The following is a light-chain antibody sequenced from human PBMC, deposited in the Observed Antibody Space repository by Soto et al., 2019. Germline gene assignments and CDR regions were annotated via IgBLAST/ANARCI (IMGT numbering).Light chain of an antibody. J-gene: IGLJ2*01. CDR1: TSDVGNYNY. Sequence: QSALTQPRSVSGSPGQSVTISCSGTTSDVGNYNYVSWYQQHPGKAPKLIIYDVTKRPSGVPDRFSGSKSGNTASLAISGLQSEDEADYYCAAWDDSLYGVVFGGGTQLTVL. CDR3: AAWDDSLYGVV. V-gene: IGLV2-11*01. CDR2: DVT.